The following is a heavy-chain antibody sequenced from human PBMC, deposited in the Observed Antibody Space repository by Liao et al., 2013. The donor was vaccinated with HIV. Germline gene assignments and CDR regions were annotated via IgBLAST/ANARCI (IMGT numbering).Heavy chain of an antibody. Sequence: QVQLQESGPGLVKPSETLSLTCTVSGGSISSYNWNWIRQPAGKGLEWIGRIYTSGNTNYNPSLKSRVTMSVDTSKNLVSLRLSSVTAADTALYYCARGSSLHQDSKGYYYSSSYYMDVWGKGTTVTVSS. V-gene: IGHV4-4*07. CDR3: ARGSSLHQDSKGYYYSSSYYMDV. CDR1: GGSISSYN. CDR2: IYTSGNT. D-gene: IGHD3-22*01. J-gene: IGHJ6*03.